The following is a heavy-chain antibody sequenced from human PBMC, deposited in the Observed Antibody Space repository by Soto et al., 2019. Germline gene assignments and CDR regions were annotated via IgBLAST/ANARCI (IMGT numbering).Heavy chain of an antibody. D-gene: IGHD6-6*01. CDR2: IYYSGST. Sequence: SETLSLTCTVSGGSISSGGYYWSWIRQHPGKGLEWIGYIYYSGSTYYNPSLKSRVTISVDTSKNQFSLKLSSVTAAATAVYYCAREAGGSSGPNWFDPWGQGTLVTVSS. V-gene: IGHV4-31*03. CDR3: AREAGGSSGPNWFDP. J-gene: IGHJ5*02. CDR1: GGSISSGGYY.